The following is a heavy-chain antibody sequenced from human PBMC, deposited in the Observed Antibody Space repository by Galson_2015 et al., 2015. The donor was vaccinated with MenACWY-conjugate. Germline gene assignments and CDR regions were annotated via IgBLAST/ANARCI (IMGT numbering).Heavy chain of an antibody. J-gene: IGHJ4*02. CDR3: AREGRHVGSYSDLDY. D-gene: IGHD1-26*01. CDR1: GFSVSSNF. V-gene: IGHV3-53*01. CDR2: IYSDALGATI. Sequence: SLRLSCAASGFSVSSNFMTWVRQAPGKGLEWGSVIYSDALGATIHYSDSVKGRFTSSRDNSKNTLYLQMNSLRVEDTAVYYCAREGRHVGSYSDLDYWGQGTLVTVSS.